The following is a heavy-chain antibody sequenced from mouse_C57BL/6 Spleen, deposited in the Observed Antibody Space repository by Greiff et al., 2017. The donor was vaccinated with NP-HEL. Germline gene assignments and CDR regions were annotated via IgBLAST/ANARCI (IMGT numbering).Heavy chain of an antibody. CDR3: ARAPYDYDGDYYAMDY. Sequence: DVQLQESGPGLVKPSQSLSLTCSVTGYSITSGYYWNWIRQFPGNKLEWMGYISYDGSNNYNPSLKNRISITRDTSKNQFFLKLNSVTTEDTATYYCARAPYDYDGDYYAMDYWGQGTSVTVSS. CDR1: GYSITSGYY. J-gene: IGHJ4*01. CDR2: ISYDGSN. V-gene: IGHV3-6*01. D-gene: IGHD2-4*01.